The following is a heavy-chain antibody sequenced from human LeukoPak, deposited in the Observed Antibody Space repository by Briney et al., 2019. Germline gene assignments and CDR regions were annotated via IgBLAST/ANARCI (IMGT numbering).Heavy chain of an antibody. Sequence: GRPLRLSCAASGFTFDDYAMHWVRQAPGKGLEWVSGISWNSGSIGYADSVKGRFTISRDNAKNSLYLQMNSLRAEDTALYYCAKDGIAPYGMDVWGQGTTVTVSS. V-gene: IGHV3-9*01. CDR1: GFTFDDYA. CDR2: ISWNSGSI. J-gene: IGHJ6*02. CDR3: AKDGIAPYGMDV. D-gene: IGHD2-15*01.